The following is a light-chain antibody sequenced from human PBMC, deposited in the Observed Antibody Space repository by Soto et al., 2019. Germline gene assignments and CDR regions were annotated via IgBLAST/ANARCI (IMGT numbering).Light chain of an antibody. Sequence: EIVLTQSAGTLSLSPGERATLSCRASQSVTSSYLAWYQQKPGQAPRLLIYDASNRATGIPDRFSGSGSGTDFTLTISRLDPEDFAVYYCQQYGSSPFTFGGGTKVEI. V-gene: IGKV3-20*01. CDR1: QSVTSSY. CDR2: DAS. CDR3: QQYGSSPFT. J-gene: IGKJ4*01.